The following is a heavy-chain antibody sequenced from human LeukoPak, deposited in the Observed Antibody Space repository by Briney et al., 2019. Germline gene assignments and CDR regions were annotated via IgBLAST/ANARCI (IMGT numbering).Heavy chain of an antibody. CDR3: ARDPPVGVVPAAQDY. D-gene: IGHD2-2*01. CDR2: IIPIFGTA. J-gene: IGHJ4*02. Sequence: SVKVSCKASGGTFSSYAIGWVRQAPGQGLEWMGGIIPIFGTANYAQKFQGRVTITADESTSTAYMELSSLRSEDTAVYYCARDPPVGVVPAAQDYWGQGTLVTVSS. V-gene: IGHV1-69*13. CDR1: GGTFSSYA.